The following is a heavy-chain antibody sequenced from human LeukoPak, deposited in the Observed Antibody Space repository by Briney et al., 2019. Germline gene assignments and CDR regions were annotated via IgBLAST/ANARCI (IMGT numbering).Heavy chain of an antibody. V-gene: IGHV3-53*01. CDR1: GFTVSSTY. CDR3: ARDDNLDY. J-gene: IGHJ4*02. Sequence: PGGSLRLSCAASGFTVSSTYMSWVRQAPGKGLEWVSVIYRGGSTYYADSVKGRFTTSRDKSKNTLYLQMNSLRAEDTAVYYCARDDNLDYWGQGTLVTVSS. CDR2: IYRGGST.